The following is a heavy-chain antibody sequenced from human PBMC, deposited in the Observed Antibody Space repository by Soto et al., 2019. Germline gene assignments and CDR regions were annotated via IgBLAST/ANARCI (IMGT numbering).Heavy chain of an antibody. CDR3: ASHDYGAPKRDYYMDV. CDR2: IYYSGST. V-gene: IGHV4-59*01. J-gene: IGHJ6*03. CDR1: GGSISSYY. D-gene: IGHD4-17*01. Sequence: SETLSLTCTVSGGSISSYYWSWIRQPPGKGLEWIGYIYYSGSTNYNPSLKSRVTISVDTSKNHFSLKLSSVTAADTAVYYCASHDYGAPKRDYYMDVWGKGTTVTVSS.